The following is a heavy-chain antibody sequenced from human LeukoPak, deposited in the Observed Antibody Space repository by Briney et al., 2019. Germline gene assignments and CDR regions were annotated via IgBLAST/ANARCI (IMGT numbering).Heavy chain of an antibody. D-gene: IGHD6-19*01. CDR3: ARPKQWLAYFDY. CDR2: INHSGST. V-gene: IGHV4-34*01. Sequence: PSETLSLTCAVYGGSFSGYYWSWIRQPPGKGLEWIGEINHSGSTNYNPSLKSRVTISVDTSKNQFSLKLSSVTAADTAVYYCARPKQWLAYFDYWGQGTLVTVSS. CDR1: GGSFSGYY. J-gene: IGHJ4*02.